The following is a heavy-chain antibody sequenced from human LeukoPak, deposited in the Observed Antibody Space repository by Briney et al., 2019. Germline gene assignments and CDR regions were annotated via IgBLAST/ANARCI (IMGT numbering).Heavy chain of an antibody. CDR2: ITSPVGRM. Sequence: PGGSLRLSCAASGFTFSTYSMNWVRQAPGKGLEWVSSITSPVGRMYYADSLKGRITISRDNARSTLYLQMNGLRAEDTAVYYCAKYGLAGSGRFHDASDIWGQGTMVTVSA. D-gene: IGHD3-10*01. CDR3: AKYGLAGSGRFHDASDI. V-gene: IGHV3-21*04. J-gene: IGHJ3*02. CDR1: GFTFSTYS.